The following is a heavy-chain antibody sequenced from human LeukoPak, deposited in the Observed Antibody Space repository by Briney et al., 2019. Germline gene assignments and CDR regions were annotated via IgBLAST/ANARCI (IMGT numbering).Heavy chain of an antibody. Sequence: PGGSLRLPCAASGFTFSSYWMHWVRQAPGKGLVWVSRINSDGSSTSYADSVKGRFTISRDNAKNTLYLQMNSLRAEDTAVYYCARESGLRANWNPDLDYWGQGTLVTVSS. CDR2: INSDGSST. D-gene: IGHD1-20*01. CDR3: ARESGLRANWNPDLDY. V-gene: IGHV3-74*01. CDR1: GFTFSSYW. J-gene: IGHJ4*02.